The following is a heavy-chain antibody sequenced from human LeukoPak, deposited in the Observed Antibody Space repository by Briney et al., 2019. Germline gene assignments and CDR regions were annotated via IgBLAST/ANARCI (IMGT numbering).Heavy chain of an antibody. J-gene: IGHJ3*02. CDR3: ARDLYGSGTDAFDI. Sequence: KPSETLSLTCTVSGGSISSSSYYWGWIRQPPGKGLEWIGCIYYSGSTFYNPSLKGRITISVDTSKDQFSLTLSSVTAADTAVYYCARDLYGSGTDAFDIWGQGTMVTVSS. V-gene: IGHV4-31*03. CDR1: GGSISSSSYY. CDR2: IYYSGST. D-gene: IGHD3-10*01.